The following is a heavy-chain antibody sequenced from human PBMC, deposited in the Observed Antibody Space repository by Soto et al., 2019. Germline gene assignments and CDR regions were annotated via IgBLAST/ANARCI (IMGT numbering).Heavy chain of an antibody. Sequence: SGPTLVNPTQTLTLTCTFSGFSLSTTGLGVSWIRQPPGNALEWLALIYWHDDERYSPSLKSRLTITKDTSKNQVVLTMTNMDPVDTATYYCAHRRGATVGLYYFDYWGQGALVTVSS. CDR2: IYWHDDE. J-gene: IGHJ4*02. D-gene: IGHD3-16*01. CDR1: GFSLSTTGLG. V-gene: IGHV2-5*01. CDR3: AHRRGATVGLYYFDY.